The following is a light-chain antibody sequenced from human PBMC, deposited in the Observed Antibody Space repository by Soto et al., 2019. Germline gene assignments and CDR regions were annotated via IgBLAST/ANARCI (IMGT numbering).Light chain of an antibody. V-gene: IGKV3-11*01. J-gene: IGKJ3*01. Sequence: EIVLTQSPATLSLSPGERATLSCRASQSVSSYLAWYQQKPGQAPRLLIYDASNRATGIPVRFSGSGSGTDFTLTISSLEPEDFAVYYCQQRTNWPPLFTFGPGTKVDI. CDR1: QSVSSY. CDR2: DAS. CDR3: QQRTNWPPLFT.